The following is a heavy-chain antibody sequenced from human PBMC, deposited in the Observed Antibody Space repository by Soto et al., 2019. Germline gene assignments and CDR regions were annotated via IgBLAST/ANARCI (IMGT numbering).Heavy chain of an antibody. Sequence: QMQLAESGGNVVQPGRSLRLSCLASGLTFRSFGMHWVRQAPGKGLEWVATISHDGKKDYYADSVKGRFTVSRDNSRDTIYLEMNSVKVDDSAVYYCAKDMGPSPRPPDSLDIWGQGTVVTVSS. CDR2: ISHDGKKD. D-gene: IGHD3-10*01. CDR1: GLTFRSFG. V-gene: IGHV3-30*18. J-gene: IGHJ3*02. CDR3: AKDMGPSPRPPDSLDI.